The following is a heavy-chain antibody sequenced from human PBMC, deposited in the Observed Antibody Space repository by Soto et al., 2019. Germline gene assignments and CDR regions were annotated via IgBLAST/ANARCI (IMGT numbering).Heavy chain of an antibody. D-gene: IGHD1-26*01. CDR1: GYTFTSYG. J-gene: IGHJ4*02. Sequence: ASVKVSCKASGYTFTSYGITWVRQAPGQGLEWMGWISAYNGNTKYAQKFQGRVTMTTDTSTSTAYMELRSLRSDDTAVYYCARDLGAQRVAYCGQGTLVTVSS. CDR2: ISAYNGNT. CDR3: ARDLGAQRVAY. V-gene: IGHV1-18*01.